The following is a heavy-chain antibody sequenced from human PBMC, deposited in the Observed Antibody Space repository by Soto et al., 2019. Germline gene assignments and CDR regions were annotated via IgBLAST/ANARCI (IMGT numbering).Heavy chain of an antibody. CDR3: ARDQRYDFWSGYYRDYGMDV. Sequence: LRLSCAASGFTFSSYTMNWVRQAPGKGLEWVSSISSRSSYIYYADSVKGRFTISRDNAKISVYLQMNSLRAEDTAVYYCARDQRYDFWSGYYRDYGMDVWGQGTTVTVSS. D-gene: IGHD3-3*01. J-gene: IGHJ6*02. CDR2: ISSRSSYI. CDR1: GFTFSSYT. V-gene: IGHV3-21*01.